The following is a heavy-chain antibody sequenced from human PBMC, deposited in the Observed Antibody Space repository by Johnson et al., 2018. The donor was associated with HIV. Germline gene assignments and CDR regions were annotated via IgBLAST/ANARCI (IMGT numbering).Heavy chain of an antibody. Sequence: VQLVESGGGVVQPGRSLRLSCAASGFTFSVFAMHWVRLAPGKGLEWVAVISYDGSNKYYADSVKGRFTISRDNSKNTLYLQMNSLRTEDTAVYYCARVRGGTGHGAFDIWGQGTMVTVSS. J-gene: IGHJ3*02. CDR1: GFTFSVFA. CDR3: ARVRGGTGHGAFDI. CDR2: ISYDGSNK. V-gene: IGHV3-30*04.